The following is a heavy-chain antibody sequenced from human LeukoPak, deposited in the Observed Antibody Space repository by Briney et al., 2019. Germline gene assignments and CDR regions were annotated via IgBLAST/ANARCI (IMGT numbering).Heavy chain of an antibody. CDR1: GGSISSGGYY. CDR3: ARQETTVIKPFDY. V-gene: IGHV4-30-2*01. CDR2: IYHSGST. Sequence: SETLSLTCTVSGGSISSGGYYWSWIRQPPGKGLEWIGYIYHSGSTYYNPSLKSRVTISVDRSKNQFSLKLSSVTAADTAVYYCARQETTVIKPFDYWGQGTLVTVSS. D-gene: IGHD4-11*01. J-gene: IGHJ4*02.